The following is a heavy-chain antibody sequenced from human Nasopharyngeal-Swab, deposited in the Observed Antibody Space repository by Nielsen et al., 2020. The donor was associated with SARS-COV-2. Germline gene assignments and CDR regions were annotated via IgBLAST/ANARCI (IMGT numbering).Heavy chain of an antibody. Sequence: GESLKISCTASGFTFGDYAMSWFCQAPGKGLEWVGFIRSKAYGGTTEYAASVKGRFTISRDDSKSIAYLQMNSLKTEDTAVYYCTSQSPYGDYSDYWGQGTLVTVSS. CDR3: TSQSPYGDYSDY. D-gene: IGHD4-17*01. CDR2: IRSKAYGGTT. V-gene: IGHV3-49*03. CDR1: GFTFGDYA. J-gene: IGHJ4*02.